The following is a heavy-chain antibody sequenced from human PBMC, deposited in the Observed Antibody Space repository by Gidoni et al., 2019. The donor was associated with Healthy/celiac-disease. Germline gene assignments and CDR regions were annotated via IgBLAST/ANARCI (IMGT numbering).Heavy chain of an antibody. CDR3: ARYSSSWYRGYYYYYMDV. Sequence: QVQLQESDPGLVKPSETLSLTCTVSGGSISSYYWSWIRQPPGKGLEWIGYIYYSGSTNYNPSLKSRVTISVDTSKNQFSLKLSSVTAADTAVYYCARYSSSWYRGYYYYYMDVWGKGTTVTVSS. CDR2: IYYSGST. D-gene: IGHD6-13*01. V-gene: IGHV4-59*01. J-gene: IGHJ6*03. CDR1: GGSISSYY.